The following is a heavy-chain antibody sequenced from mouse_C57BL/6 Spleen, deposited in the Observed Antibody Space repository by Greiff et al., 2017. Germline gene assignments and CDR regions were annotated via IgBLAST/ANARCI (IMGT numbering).Heavy chain of an antibody. J-gene: IGHJ4*01. D-gene: IGHD2-4*01. CDR3: ARIYYDYDGYAMDY. V-gene: IGHV5-17*01. CDR1: GFTFSDYG. CDR2: ISSGSSTI. Sequence: EVKVVESGGGLVKPGGSLKLSCAASGFTFSDYGMHWVRQAPEKGLEWVAYISSGSSTIYYADTVKGRFTISRDNAKNTLFLQMTSLRSEDTAMYYCARIYYDYDGYAMDYWGQGTSVTVSS.